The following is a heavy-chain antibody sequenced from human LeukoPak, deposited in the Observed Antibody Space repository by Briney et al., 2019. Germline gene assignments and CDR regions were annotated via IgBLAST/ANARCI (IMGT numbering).Heavy chain of an antibody. V-gene: IGHV3-23*01. CDR2: IDGSGGAP. J-gene: IGHJ5*02. D-gene: IGHD6-19*01. Sequence: GESVRLSCAASGFTFNKYAMSGLPQAPGEGLEGVSSIDGSGGAPYYADSVKGRFTISRDNSKNTFYLQMNSLRAEDTAVYSCAKGSGSGWYGWFAPWGQGTLVTVSS. CDR1: GFTFNKYA. CDR3: AKGSGSGWYGWFAP.